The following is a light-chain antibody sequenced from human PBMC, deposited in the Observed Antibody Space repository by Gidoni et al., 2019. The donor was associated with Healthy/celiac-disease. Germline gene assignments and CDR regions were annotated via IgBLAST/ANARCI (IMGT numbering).Light chain of an antibody. CDR1: QSISSY. CDR3: QQSYSTFPT. J-gene: IGKJ2*01. V-gene: IGKV1-39*01. CDR2: AAS. Sequence: DIQMTQSPSSLSASVGDRVTITCRASQSISSYLNWYQQKPGKAPKLLIYAASSLQSGVPSRFSGSGSGTDFTLTISSLQPEDFATYYCQQSYSTFPTFXQXTKLEIK.